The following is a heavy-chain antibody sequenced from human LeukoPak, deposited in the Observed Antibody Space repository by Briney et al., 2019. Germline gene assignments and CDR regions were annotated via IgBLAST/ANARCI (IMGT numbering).Heavy chain of an antibody. CDR2: IWYDGSNK. D-gene: IGHD2-2*01. CDR3: ARDLGCSSTSCYGLPNYYYGMDV. J-gene: IGHJ6*02. Sequence: PGRFLRLSCAESGFTFSSYGMHWVRQAPGKGLEGVAVIWYDGSNKYYADSVKGRFTISRDNSKNTLYLQMNSLRAEDTAVYYCARDLGCSSTSCYGLPNYYYGMDVWGQGTTVTVSS. V-gene: IGHV3-33*01. CDR1: GFTFSSYG.